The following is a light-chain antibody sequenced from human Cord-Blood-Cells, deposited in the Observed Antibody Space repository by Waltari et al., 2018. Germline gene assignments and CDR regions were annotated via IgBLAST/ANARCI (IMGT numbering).Light chain of an antibody. J-gene: IGKJ1*01. CDR3: QQYYSYPRT. V-gene: IGKV1-8*01. CDR1: QGISSY. CDR2: DAS. Sequence: AIRITQSPSSFSASTGDRVTITCRASQGISSYLAWYQQKPGKAPKLLIYDASTLKSGVPSRFSGSGSGTDFTLTISCLQSEDFATYYCQQYYSYPRTFGQGTKVEIK.